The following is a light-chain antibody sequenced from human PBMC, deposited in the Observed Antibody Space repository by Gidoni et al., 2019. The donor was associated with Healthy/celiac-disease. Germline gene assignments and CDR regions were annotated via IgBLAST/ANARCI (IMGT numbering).Light chain of an antibody. CDR3: QQYNNWLMYT. CDR2: GAS. Sequence: EIVMTQSPATLSVSPGERATLSCRASQSVSSNLAWYQQKPGQAPRLLSYGASTRATGIPARFSGSGSGTEFTLTISSLQSEDFAVYYCQQYNNWLMYTFXXXTRLEIK. CDR1: QSVSSN. J-gene: IGKJ2*01. V-gene: IGKV3-15*01.